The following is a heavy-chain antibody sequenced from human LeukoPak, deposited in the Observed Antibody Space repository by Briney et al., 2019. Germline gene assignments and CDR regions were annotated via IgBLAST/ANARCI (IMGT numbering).Heavy chain of an antibody. D-gene: IGHD6-19*01. Sequence: KPSETLSLTCTVSGGSINSYYWSWIRQPPAKGLEWSGDIYYTGSTNYNPSLRSRVTMSVDTSKNQFSLKLSSVTAADTAVYYCAVLKWLVPIQYDYWGQGTLVTVSS. CDR2: IYYTGST. J-gene: IGHJ4*02. CDR3: AVLKWLVPIQYDY. CDR1: GGSINSYY. V-gene: IGHV4-59*08.